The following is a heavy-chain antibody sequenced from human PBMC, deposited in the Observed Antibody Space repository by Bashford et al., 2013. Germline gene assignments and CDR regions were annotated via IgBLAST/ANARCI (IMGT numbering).Heavy chain of an antibody. J-gene: IGHJ4*02. CDR2: INPNSGDT. D-gene: IGHD5-24*01. CDR3: ARAQGGRWLQFGSGFDY. Sequence: ASVKVSCKASGYTFTGYYMHWVRQAPGQGLEWMGWINPNSGDTNYAQKLQGRVTMTTDTSTSTAYMELRSLRSDDTAVYYCARAQGGRWLQFGSGFDYWGQGTLVTVSS. V-gene: IGHV1-18*04. CDR1: GYTFTGYY.